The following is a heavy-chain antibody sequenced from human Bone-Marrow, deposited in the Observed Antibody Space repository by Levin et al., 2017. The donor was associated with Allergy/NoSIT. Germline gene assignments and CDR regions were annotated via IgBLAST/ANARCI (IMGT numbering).Heavy chain of an antibody. V-gene: IGHV4-39*07. D-gene: IGHD1/OR15-1a*01. Sequence: SQTLSLTCNVSGGSLSSGNFYSAWIRQTPGKGLEWIASIYYSGSTYYNPSFKSRVSMSVDASKNQFSLKVRSVTAADTAVYYCASEKNWNTYFDYWGQGKLVTVSS. CDR2: IYYSGST. CDR3: ASEKNWNTYFDY. CDR1: GGSLSSGNFY. J-gene: IGHJ4*02.